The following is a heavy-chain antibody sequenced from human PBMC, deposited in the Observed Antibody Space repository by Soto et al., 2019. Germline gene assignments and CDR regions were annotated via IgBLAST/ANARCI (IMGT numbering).Heavy chain of an antibody. CDR3: ARGWYCSGGSCFHNYYYYGMDV. J-gene: IGHJ6*02. Sequence: PSETLSLTCTVSGGSISSGDYYWSWIRQPPGKGLEWIGYIYYSGSTYYNPSLKSRVTISVDTSKNQFSLKLSSVTAADTAVYYCARGWYCSGGSCFHNYYYYGMDVWGQGTTVTVSS. V-gene: IGHV4-30-4*01. CDR1: GGSISSGDYY. D-gene: IGHD2-15*01. CDR2: IYYSGST.